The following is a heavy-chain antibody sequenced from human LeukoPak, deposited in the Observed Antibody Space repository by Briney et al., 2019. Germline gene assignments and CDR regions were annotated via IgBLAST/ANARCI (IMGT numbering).Heavy chain of an antibody. CDR3: VRECEGCGWPFDY. V-gene: IGHV6-1*01. CDR2: TYYRSKWYN. Sequence: SQTLSLTCAISGDSVSSNSATWNWIRRSPSRGLEWLGRTYYRSKWYNDYAVSVRSRITINPDTSKNQFSLQLNSVTPDDTAVYYCVRECEGCGWPFDYWGQGTLVTVSS. D-gene: IGHD6-19*01. CDR1: GDSVSSNSAT. J-gene: IGHJ4*02.